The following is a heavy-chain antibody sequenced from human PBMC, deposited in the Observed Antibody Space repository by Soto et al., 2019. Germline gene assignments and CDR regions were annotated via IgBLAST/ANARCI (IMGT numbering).Heavy chain of an antibody. CDR1: GVSITGSY. D-gene: IGHD1-26*01. Sequence: SETLSLTCTVSGVSITGSYWSWLRQTPGKTLEWIGYIYHSGTTTYNPSLKSRVSISVDTSKNQFSLRLTSVIAADTAVYYCARDMPYGAGSLAGCDYWGQG. CDR2: IYHSGTT. V-gene: IGHV4-59*01. CDR3: ARDMPYGAGSLAGCDY. J-gene: IGHJ4*02.